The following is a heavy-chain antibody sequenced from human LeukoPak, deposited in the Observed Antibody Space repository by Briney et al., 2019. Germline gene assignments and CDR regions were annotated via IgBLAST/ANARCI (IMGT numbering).Heavy chain of an antibody. CDR2: ISASGGSI. Sequence: GGSLRPSCAASGLTFRSFAMSWVRQAPGKGLEWVSAISASGGSIYYADSVKGRFTISRDNPKNTLYLQMNSLRAEDTAIHYCARELGLGIDYWGQGTLVTVSS. V-gene: IGHV3-23*01. D-gene: IGHD1-26*01. CDR3: ARELGLGIDY. J-gene: IGHJ4*02. CDR1: GLTFRSFA.